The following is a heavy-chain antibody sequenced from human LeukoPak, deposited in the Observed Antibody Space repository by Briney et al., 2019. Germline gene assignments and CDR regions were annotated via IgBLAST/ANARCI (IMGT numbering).Heavy chain of an antibody. CDR2: IYHSGST. J-gene: IGHJ4*02. D-gene: IGHD2-21*01. CDR3: AGYVVVIDY. V-gene: IGHV4-38-2*01. Sequence: PSETLSLTCAVSGYSISSGYYWGWTRQPPGKGLEWIGSIYHSGSTYYNPSLKSRVTISVDTSKNQFSLKLSSVTAADTAVYYCAGYVVVIDYWGQGTLVTVSS. CDR1: GYSISSGYY.